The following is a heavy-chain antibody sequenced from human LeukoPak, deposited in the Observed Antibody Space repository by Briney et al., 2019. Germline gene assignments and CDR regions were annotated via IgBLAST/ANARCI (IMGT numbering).Heavy chain of an antibody. Sequence: GGSLRLSCAASGFTFSSYSMNWVRQAPGKGLEWVSSISSSSSYIYYADSVKGRFTIPRDNAKNSLYLQMNSLRAEDTAVYYCARDPTTYYDILTGSLADFDYWGQGTLVTVSS. V-gene: IGHV3-21*01. D-gene: IGHD3-9*01. CDR2: ISSSSSYI. CDR1: GFTFSSYS. J-gene: IGHJ4*02. CDR3: ARDPTTYYDILTGSLADFDY.